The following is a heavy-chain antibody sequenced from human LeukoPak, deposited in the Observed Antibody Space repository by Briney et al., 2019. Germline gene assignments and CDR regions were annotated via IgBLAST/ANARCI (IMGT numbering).Heavy chain of an antibody. Sequence: GGSLRLSCAASGFTFSDYYMSWVRQAPGKGLEWVSLTSGDGITTYFADSVKGRFTISRDNSKSSLFLQMNSLRTEDTALYYCARDHVYGGADYWGQGTLVTVSS. V-gene: IGHV3-43*02. CDR1: GFTFSDYY. D-gene: IGHD5/OR15-5a*01. CDR2: TSGDGITT. CDR3: ARDHVYGGADY. J-gene: IGHJ4*02.